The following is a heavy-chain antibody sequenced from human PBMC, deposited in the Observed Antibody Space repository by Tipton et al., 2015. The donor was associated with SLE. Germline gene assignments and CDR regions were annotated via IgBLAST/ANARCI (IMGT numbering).Heavy chain of an antibody. D-gene: IGHD6-13*01. CDR2: ISFSGLT. CDR1: GGSISSYY. V-gene: IGHV4-59*08. Sequence: TLSLTCTVSGGSISSYYWSWIRQPPGKGLEWIGYISFSGLTNYNPSVRSRVSTSMDTSKNQFSLKLSSVTAADTAVYYCARQPIAAAGTSNYFDYWGQGTLVTVSS. J-gene: IGHJ4*02. CDR3: ARQPIAAAGTSNYFDY.